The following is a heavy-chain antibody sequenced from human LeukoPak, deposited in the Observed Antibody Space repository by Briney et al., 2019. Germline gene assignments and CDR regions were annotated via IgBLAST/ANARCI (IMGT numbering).Heavy chain of an antibody. D-gene: IGHD3-16*01. CDR3: ASGRGGI. J-gene: IGHJ6*04. Sequence: GGSLRLSCAVSGFTFSTYTMMWVRQATGKGLDCLSAIISSSSTIYYTDSLKRRFTISRDNAKNSLYLQINSLRAEDTAVYYCASGRGGIWGKGTTVTVSS. V-gene: IGHV3-21*01. CDR1: GFTFSTYT. CDR2: IISSSSTI.